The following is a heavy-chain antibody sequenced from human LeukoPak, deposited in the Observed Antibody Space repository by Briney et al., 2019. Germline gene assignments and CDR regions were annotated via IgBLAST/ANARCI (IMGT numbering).Heavy chain of an antibody. CDR1: GFTFSSYA. CDR2: ISGSDGTT. Sequence: GGSLRLSCAASGFTFSSYAMSWVRQAPGKGLEWVSSISGSDGTTYYADSVKGRFTISRDNSKYTLSLQMNSLRDDDTAVYYCARGGPGYYDSSGYFRDDSIDYWGQGTLVTVSS. V-gene: IGHV3-23*01. J-gene: IGHJ4*02. D-gene: IGHD3-22*01. CDR3: ARGGPGYYDSSGYFRDDSIDY.